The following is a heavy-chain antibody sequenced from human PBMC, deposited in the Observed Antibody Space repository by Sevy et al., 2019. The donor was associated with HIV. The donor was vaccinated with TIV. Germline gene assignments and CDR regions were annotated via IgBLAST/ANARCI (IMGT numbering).Heavy chain of an antibody. Sequence: SESLSLTCAVSGGSISSSNWWSWVRQPPGKGLEWIGEIYHSGSTNYYPSLKSRVTISVDKSKNQFSLKLSSVTAADTAVYYCAREMGLIRAPGFDYWGQGTLVTVSS. CDR1: GGSISSSNW. CDR2: IYHSGST. J-gene: IGHJ4*02. D-gene: IGHD3-16*01. V-gene: IGHV4-4*02. CDR3: AREMGLIRAPGFDY.